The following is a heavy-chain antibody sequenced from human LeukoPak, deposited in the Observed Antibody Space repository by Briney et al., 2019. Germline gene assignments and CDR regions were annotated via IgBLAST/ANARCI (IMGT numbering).Heavy chain of an antibody. J-gene: IGHJ5*02. CDR2: IIPISGTA. CDR1: GGTFSSYA. D-gene: IGHD5-18*01. V-gene: IGHV1-69*05. Sequence: ASVKVSCKASGGTFSSYAISWVRQAPGQGLEWMGGIIPISGTANYAQKFQGRVTITTDESTSTAYMELSSLRSEDTAVYYCAGGAMVTTNWFDPWGQGTLVTVSS. CDR3: AGGAMVTTNWFDP.